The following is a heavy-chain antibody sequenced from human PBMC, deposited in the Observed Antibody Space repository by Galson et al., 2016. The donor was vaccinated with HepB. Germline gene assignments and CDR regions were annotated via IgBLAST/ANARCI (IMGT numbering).Heavy chain of an antibody. D-gene: IGHD1-26*01. V-gene: IGHV1-3*01. J-gene: IGHJ4*02. CDR1: GYTFTSYG. Sequence: SVKVSCKASGYTFTSYGMYWVRQAPGQRLEYIGWINAGNGNTKYSEKFEGRVTITRDTSASTAYMELSSLISEDTALYFCARVLNVGATIFECWGQGTLVTVSS. CDR2: INAGNGNT. CDR3: ARVLNVGATIFEC.